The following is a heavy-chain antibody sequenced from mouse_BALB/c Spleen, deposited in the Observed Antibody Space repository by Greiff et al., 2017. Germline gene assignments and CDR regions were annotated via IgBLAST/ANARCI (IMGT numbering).Heavy chain of an antibody. V-gene: IGHV5-6-3*01. CDR1: GFTFSSYG. J-gene: IGHJ4*01. CDR2: INSNGGST. CDR3: AGDGLRRGGNAMDY. Sequence: EVMLVESGGGLVKPGGSLKLSCAASGFTFSSYGMSWVRQTPDKRLELVATINSNGGSTYYPDSVKGRFTISRDNAKNTLYLQMSSLKSEDTAMYYCAGDGLRRGGNAMDYWGQGTSVTVSS. D-gene: IGHD2-4*01.